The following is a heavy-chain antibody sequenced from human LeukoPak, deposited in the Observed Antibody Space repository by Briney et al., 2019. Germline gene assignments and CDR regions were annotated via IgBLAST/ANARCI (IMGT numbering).Heavy chain of an antibody. Sequence: ASVKVSCKASGYTFTSYDINWVRQATGQGLEWMGWMNPNSGNTGYAQKFQGRVTMTRNTSISTAYMELSSLRSEDTAVYYCARGPDSSWSLDTLEATNTDYWGQGTLVTVSS. D-gene: IGHD6-13*01. V-gene: IGHV1-8*01. CDR2: MNPNSGNT. J-gene: IGHJ4*02. CDR1: GYTFTSYD. CDR3: ARGPDSSWSLDTLEATNTDY.